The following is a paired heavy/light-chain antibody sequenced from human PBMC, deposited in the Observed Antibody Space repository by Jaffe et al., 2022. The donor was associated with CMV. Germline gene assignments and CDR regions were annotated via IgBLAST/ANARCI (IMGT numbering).Light chain of an antibody. CDR1: NSNIGNSH. CDR3: GTWDTSLSWV. V-gene: IGLV1-51*02. CDR2: ENN. Sequence: QSVLTQPPSVSAAPGQKVTISCSGSNSNIGNSHVSWYQQIPGTAPKLLIYENNKRPSGIPGRFSGSKSGTSATLGITGLQTGDEADYYCGTWDTSLSWVFGGGTKLTVL. J-gene: IGLJ3*02.
Heavy chain of an antibody. Sequence: QITLKESGPALVKPTQTLTLTCTFSGSSLSTSGVGVAWIRQPPGKALEWLALIYWDDDKRYSPSLKSRLTITKDTSKNQVVLTMTNMDPVDTATYYCAHRGSSSSGGVHMDVWGKGTTVTVSS. CDR2: IYWDDDK. D-gene: IGHD6-6*01. V-gene: IGHV2-5*02. J-gene: IGHJ6*03. CDR1: GSSLSTSGVG. CDR3: AHRGSSSSGGVHMDV.